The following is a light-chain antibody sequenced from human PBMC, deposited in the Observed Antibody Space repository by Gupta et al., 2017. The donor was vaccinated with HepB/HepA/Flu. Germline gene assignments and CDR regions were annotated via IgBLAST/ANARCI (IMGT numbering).Light chain of an antibody. Sequence: DIQMTQSPSSLSASVGDRITITCRASQSISSYLNWYQQKPGKAPNLLIYAASSLQSGVPSRFSGSGSGTDFTITISSLQPEDFAAYYCQQSYRNPRTFGQGTKVEI. V-gene: IGKV1-39*01. CDR2: AAS. CDR1: QSISSY. CDR3: QQSYRNPRT. J-gene: IGKJ1*01.